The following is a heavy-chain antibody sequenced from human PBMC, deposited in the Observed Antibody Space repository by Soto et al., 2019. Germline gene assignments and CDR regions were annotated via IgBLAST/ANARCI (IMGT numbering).Heavy chain of an antibody. J-gene: IGHJ5*02. CDR3: ARWWSGSRQGFDP. CDR1: CGSISSGAYY. Sequence: QVQLQESGPGLVKPSQTLSLTCTVSCGSISSGAYYWSWIRQHPGKGLEWIGYINYSGSTYYNPSLKSRVTISVDTSKNQFSLKLSSVTAAYTAVYYCARWWSGSRQGFDPWGQGTLVTVSS. V-gene: IGHV4-31*03. CDR2: INYSGST. D-gene: IGHD3-3*01.